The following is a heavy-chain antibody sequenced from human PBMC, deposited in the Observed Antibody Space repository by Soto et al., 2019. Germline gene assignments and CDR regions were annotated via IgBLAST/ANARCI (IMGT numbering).Heavy chain of an antibody. V-gene: IGHV1-69*13. CDR1: GGTFSSYA. D-gene: IGHD5-12*01. CDR3: ARDEGGYNYFDY. CDR2: IIPIFGTA. J-gene: IGHJ4*02. Sequence: SVKVSCKASGGTFSSYAISWVRQAPGQGLEWMGGIIPIFGTANYAQKFQGRVTITADESTSTAYMELSSLRSEDTAVYYCARDEGGYNYFDYWGQGTMVTVYS.